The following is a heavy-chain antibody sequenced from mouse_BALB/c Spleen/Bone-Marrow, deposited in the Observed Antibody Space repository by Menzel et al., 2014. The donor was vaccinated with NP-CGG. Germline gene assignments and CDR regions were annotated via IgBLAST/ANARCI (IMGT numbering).Heavy chain of an antibody. Sequence: EVKVVESGGGLVKPGGSLKLSCAASGFNFXSYGMSWVRQTPEKRLEWVASISGGGSYTYFPDSVKGRITISRDNAKNNLYLQMSSLRSEDTALYYCARHDYDWFAYWGQGTLVTVSA. D-gene: IGHD2-4*01. V-gene: IGHV5-9-2*01. CDR2: ISGGGSYT. CDR1: GFNFXSYG. CDR3: ARHDYDWFAY. J-gene: IGHJ3*01.